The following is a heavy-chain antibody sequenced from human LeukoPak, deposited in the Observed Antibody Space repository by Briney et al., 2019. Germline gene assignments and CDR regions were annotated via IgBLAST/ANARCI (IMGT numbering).Heavy chain of an antibody. CDR3: VKGPHTIMVTE. V-gene: IGHV3-7*03. Sequence: GGSLRLSCVASGFLFSNLWMTWVRQAPGKGLEWVANMKQDGSETHYADSVKGRFTISRDNAKNSLYLQMNSLRVEDTAVYYCVKGPHTIMVTEWGQGTLVTVSS. CDR2: MKQDGSET. D-gene: IGHD5-18*01. CDR1: GFLFSNLW. J-gene: IGHJ4*02.